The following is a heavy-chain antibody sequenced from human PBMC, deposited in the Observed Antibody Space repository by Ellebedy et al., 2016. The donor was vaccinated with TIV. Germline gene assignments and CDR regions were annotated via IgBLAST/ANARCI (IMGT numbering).Heavy chain of an antibody. V-gene: IGHV4-31*03. Sequence: MPSETLSLTCTVSGGSISSGDYYRNWIRQHPGKGHEWIGYIYYSGTTYYNPSLKSRLILSVDISKNQFSLRLTSVTAADTAVYYCARVGTAMVTSRYYYYYGMDVWGQGTTVTVSS. CDR2: IYYSGTT. CDR1: GGSISSGDYY. J-gene: IGHJ6*02. CDR3: ARVGTAMVTSRYYYYYGMDV. D-gene: IGHD5-18*01.